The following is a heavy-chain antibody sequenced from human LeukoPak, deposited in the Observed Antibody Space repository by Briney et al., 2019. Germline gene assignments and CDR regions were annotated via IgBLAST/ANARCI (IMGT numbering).Heavy chain of an antibody. Sequence: AASVKVSCKASGYTFTSYGISWVRQAPGQGLEWMGWISAYNGNTNYAQKLQGRVTMTTDTSTSTAYMELRSLRSDDTAVYYCARESYSYGSLGIDYWGQGTLVTVSS. CDR2: ISAYNGNT. D-gene: IGHD5-18*01. CDR3: ARESYSYGSLGIDY. V-gene: IGHV1-18*01. CDR1: GYTFTSYG. J-gene: IGHJ4*02.